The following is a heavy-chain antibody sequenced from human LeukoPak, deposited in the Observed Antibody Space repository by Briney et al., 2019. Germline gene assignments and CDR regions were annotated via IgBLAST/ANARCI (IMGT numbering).Heavy chain of an antibody. CDR3: ARIAAAGPVDY. J-gene: IGHJ4*02. D-gene: IGHD6-13*01. CDR2: IYSGGST. CDR1: GFTFSSYW. V-gene: IGHV3-53*01. Sequence: GGSLRLSCAASGFTFSSYWMSWVRQAPGKGLEWVSVIYSGGSTYYADSVKGRFTISRDNSKNTLYLQMNSLRAEDTAVYYCARIAAAGPVDYWGQGTLVTVSS.